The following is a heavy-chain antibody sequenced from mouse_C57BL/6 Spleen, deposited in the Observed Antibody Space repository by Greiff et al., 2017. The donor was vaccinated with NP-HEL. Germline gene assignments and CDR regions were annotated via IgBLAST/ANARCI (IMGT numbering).Heavy chain of an antibody. CDR3: ARRDSAGAFDY. D-gene: IGHD3-2*02. CDR2: INPSSGYT. V-gene: IGHV1-7*01. Sequence: QVQLQQSGAELAKPGASVKLSCKASGYTFTSYWMHWVKQRPGQGLEWIGYINPSSGYTQYNQKFKDKATLTADKSSSTAYMQLSSLTSEDSAVDYCARRDSAGAFDYWGQGTTLTVSS. CDR1: GYTFTSYW. J-gene: IGHJ2*01.